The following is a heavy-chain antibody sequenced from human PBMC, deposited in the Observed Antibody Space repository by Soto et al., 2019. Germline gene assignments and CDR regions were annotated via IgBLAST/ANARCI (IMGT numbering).Heavy chain of an antibody. J-gene: IGHJ4*02. Sequence: QVQLQESGPGLVKPSQTLALTCTVSGDSSISGPYYWSWIRQLPGKGLEYIGYTYYTGSAYHNPSLKSRLNISIDTTKDQFSLMLTSVTAADTGVYFCARGLSPAFRGLFYFDSWGQGTLVTVSS. CDR2: TYYTGSA. D-gene: IGHD3-16*01. CDR3: ARGLSPAFRGLFYFDS. V-gene: IGHV4-30-4*01. CDR1: GDSSISGPYY.